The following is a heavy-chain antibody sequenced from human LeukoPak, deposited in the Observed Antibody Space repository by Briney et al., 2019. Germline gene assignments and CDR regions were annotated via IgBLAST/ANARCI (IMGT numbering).Heavy chain of an antibody. V-gene: IGHV3-30*02. CDR2: IRYDGSNK. CDR3: ARDRYGSGSYPPSDI. CDR1: GFTFSSYG. D-gene: IGHD3-10*01. Sequence: PGGSLRLSCAASGFTFSSYGMHWVRQAPGKGLEWVAFIRYDGSNKYYADSVKGRFTISRDNSKNTLYLQMNSLRAEDTAVYYCARDRYGSGSYPPSDIWGQGTMVTVSS. J-gene: IGHJ3*02.